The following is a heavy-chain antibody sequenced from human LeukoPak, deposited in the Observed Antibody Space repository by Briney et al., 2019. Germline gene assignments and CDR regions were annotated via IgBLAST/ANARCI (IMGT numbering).Heavy chain of an antibody. CDR3: ARGPSGGWLDS. CDR2: ISNTGNTI. V-gene: IGHV3-48*03. J-gene: IGHJ5*01. CDR1: GFTSSSYE. D-gene: IGHD2-15*01. Sequence: GGSLRLSCAASGFTSSSYEMNWVRQASGKGLEWISFISNTGNTIYYADSVKGRVTISRDNAKNSLYLQINSLRVEDTAVYCCARGPSGGWLDSWGQGTLVTVSS.